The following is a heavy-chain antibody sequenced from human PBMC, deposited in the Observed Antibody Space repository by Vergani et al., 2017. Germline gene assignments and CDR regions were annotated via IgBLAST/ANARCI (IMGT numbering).Heavy chain of an antibody. V-gene: IGHV4-39*01. CDR3: ARHSTVEWLVKLGWIDP. CDR1: GFSLNTRGVS. Sequence: KESGPTLVKPTQTLTLTCTFSGFSLNTRGVSVAWIRQPPGKGLECIASIYYSGSTYYNPSLKSRVTISVDTSKNQFSLRLSSVTAADTAVYFCARHSTVEWLVKLGWIDPWGQGILVTVSS. J-gene: IGHJ5*02. D-gene: IGHD6-19*01. CDR2: IYYSGST.